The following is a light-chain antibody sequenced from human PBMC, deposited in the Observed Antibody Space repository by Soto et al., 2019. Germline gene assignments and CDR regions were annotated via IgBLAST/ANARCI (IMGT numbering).Light chain of an antibody. V-gene: IGLV1-40*01. Sequence: QAVVTQPPSVSGAPGQRVTISCTGSSSNIGAGYDVHWYQQLPGTAPKLLIYGNSNRPSGVPDRFSGSKSGTSATLGITGLQTGDEADYYCGTWDSSLSAGVVFGGGTKLTVL. CDR1: SSNIGAGYD. J-gene: IGLJ2*01. CDR3: GTWDSSLSAGVV. CDR2: GNS.